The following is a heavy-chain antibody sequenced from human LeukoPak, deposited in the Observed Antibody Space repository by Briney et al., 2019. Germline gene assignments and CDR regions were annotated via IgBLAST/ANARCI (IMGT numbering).Heavy chain of an antibody. CDR3: ARGVPQLEKAYYFDY. Sequence: GASVKVSCKASGYSFSDYYLHWVRQAPGQGLEWMGWINPNSGGTNYAQKFQGRVTMTRDTSISTAYMELSRLRSDDTAVYYCARGVPQLEKAYYFDYWGQGTLVTVSS. D-gene: IGHD1-1*01. V-gene: IGHV1-2*02. J-gene: IGHJ4*02. CDR2: INPNSGGT. CDR1: GYSFSDYY.